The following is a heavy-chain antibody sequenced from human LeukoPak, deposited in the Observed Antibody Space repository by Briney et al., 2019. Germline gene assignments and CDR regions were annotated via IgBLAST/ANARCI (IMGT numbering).Heavy chain of an antibody. CDR1: GFTFSSYE. D-gene: IGHD2-15*01. Sequence: GGSLRLSCAASGFTFSSYEMNWVRQAPGKGLEWVSYISSSGSTIYYADSVKGRFTISRDNAKNSLYPQMNSLRAEDTAVYYCARSSRDCSGGSCYPTYYYYYMDVWGKGTTVTVSS. CDR3: ARSSRDCSGGSCYPTYYYYYMDV. CDR2: ISSSGSTI. V-gene: IGHV3-48*03. J-gene: IGHJ6*03.